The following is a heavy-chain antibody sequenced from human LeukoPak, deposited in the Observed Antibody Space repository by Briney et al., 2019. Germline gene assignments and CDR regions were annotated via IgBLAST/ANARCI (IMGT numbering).Heavy chain of an antibody. CDR2: IYTSGST. Sequence: SETLSLTCTVSDGSISSYYWGSIRQPAGKGLEWIGRIYTSGSTNYNPSLKSRVTMSVDTSKNQFSLLLSSVTAADTAVYYCARDLSYDSSGVWGQGTLVTVSS. J-gene: IGHJ4*02. CDR3: ARDLSYDSSGV. V-gene: IGHV4-4*07. D-gene: IGHD3-22*01. CDR1: DGSISSYY.